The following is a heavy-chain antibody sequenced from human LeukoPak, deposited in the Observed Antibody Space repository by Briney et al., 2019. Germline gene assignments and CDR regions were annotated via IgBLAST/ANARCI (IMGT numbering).Heavy chain of an antibody. CDR1: SYSITSGSY. V-gene: IGHV4-38-2*02. CDR3: AREIYSGYDNFDY. CDR2: IYHSGST. Sequence: SETLSLTCTVSSYSITSGSYWGWIRQPPGKGLEWIGSIYHSGSTYYNPSLESRVTISVDTSKNQFSLKLSSVTAADTAVYYCAREIYSGYDNFDYWGQGTLVTVSS. J-gene: IGHJ4*02. D-gene: IGHD5-12*01.